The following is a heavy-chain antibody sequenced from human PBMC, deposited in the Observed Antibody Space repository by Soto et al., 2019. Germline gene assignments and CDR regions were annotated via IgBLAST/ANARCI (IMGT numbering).Heavy chain of an antibody. D-gene: IGHD6-13*01. CDR2: IYWDADK. Sequence: QITLKESGPTLVTPTQTLTLTCSFSGFSLSTYGGGVGWIGQPPGKALEWLALIYWDADKSYSPSLRSRLTIAKDTSKNQVVLTVTNMDPVDTGTYYCAHLDSSRFDYWGQGTLVTVSS. J-gene: IGHJ4*02. CDR1: GFSLSTYGGG. V-gene: IGHV2-5*02. CDR3: AHLDSSRFDY.